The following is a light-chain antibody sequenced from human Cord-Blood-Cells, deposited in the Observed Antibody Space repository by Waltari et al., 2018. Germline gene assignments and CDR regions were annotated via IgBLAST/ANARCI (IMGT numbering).Light chain of an antibody. CDR3: PQYDNLPT. V-gene: IGKV1-33*01. Sequence: DIQMTQSPSSLSASVGDRVTITCQASQDISNYLNWYQQKPGKAPKLLIYDASNLETGFPSRFSGSGSGTDSTFSISSLQPQDIATYYCPQYDNLPTFGGGTKVEIK. CDR1: QDISNY. CDR2: DAS. J-gene: IGKJ4*02.